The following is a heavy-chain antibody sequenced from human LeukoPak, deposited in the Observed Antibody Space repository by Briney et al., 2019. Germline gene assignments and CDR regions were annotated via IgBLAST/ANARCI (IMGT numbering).Heavy chain of an antibody. J-gene: IGHJ3*02. CDR2: IYYSGST. CDR1: GGSISSYY. D-gene: IGHD3-9*01. Sequence: SSETLSLTCTVSGGSISSYYWSWIRQPPGKGLEWIGYIYYSGSTNYNPSLKSRVTISVATSKNQFSLKLSSVTAADTAVYYCARSYDILTGSDAFDIWGQGTMVTVSS. V-gene: IGHV4-59*01. CDR3: ARSYDILTGSDAFDI.